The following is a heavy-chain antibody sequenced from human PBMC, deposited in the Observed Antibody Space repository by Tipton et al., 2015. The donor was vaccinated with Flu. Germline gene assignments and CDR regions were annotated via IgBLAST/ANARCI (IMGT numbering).Heavy chain of an antibody. V-gene: IGHV4-61*02. D-gene: IGHD1-7*01. J-gene: IGHJ6*02. CDR3: ARHRTTDPNYYNGMDV. Sequence: TLSLTCTVSGGSISRGSYYYNWIRQPAGKGLEWIGRIYTNANTNYKPSLKSRVTISIDRSKNQFSLRLSSVTAADTAMYYCARHRTTDPNYYNGMDVWGQGTTVTVSS. CDR2: IYTNANT. CDR1: GGSISRGSYY.